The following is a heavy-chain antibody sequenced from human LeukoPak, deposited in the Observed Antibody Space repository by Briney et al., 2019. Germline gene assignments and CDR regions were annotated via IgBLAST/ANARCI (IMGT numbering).Heavy chain of an antibody. J-gene: IGHJ6*03. V-gene: IGHV4-59*01. Sequence: SETLSLTWTVSGGSISNYYWTCIRQPPGKGLEWIGYIYYTGSTNYNPSLKSRVTISVATSKNQFSLKLTSVTAADTAVYFCARERGGSKLTGLYGRDYYYMDVWGKGTTVTVSS. CDR2: IYYTGST. D-gene: IGHD6-19*01. CDR3: ARERGGSKLTGLYGRDYYYMDV. CDR1: GGSISNYY.